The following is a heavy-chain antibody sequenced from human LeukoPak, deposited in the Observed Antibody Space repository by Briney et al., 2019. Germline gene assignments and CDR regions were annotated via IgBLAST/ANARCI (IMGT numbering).Heavy chain of an antibody. CDR2: ISYDGSNK. Sequence: PGRSLRLSCAASGFTFSSYAMHWVRQAPGKGLEWVAVISYDGSNKYYADSVKGRFTISRDNSKNTLYLQMNSLRAEDTAVYYCARDRSRFGELPDYYFDYWGQGTLVTVSS. J-gene: IGHJ4*02. D-gene: IGHD3-10*01. V-gene: IGHV3-30-3*01. CDR3: ARDRSRFGELPDYYFDY. CDR1: GFTFSSYA.